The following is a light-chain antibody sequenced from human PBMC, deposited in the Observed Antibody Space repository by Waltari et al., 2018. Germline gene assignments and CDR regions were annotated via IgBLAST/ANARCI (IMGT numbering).Light chain of an antibody. V-gene: IGLV1-44*01. CDR3: ASRDDSLNGWV. Sequence: QSVLTQPPSASGTPGQRVTISCSGSRSNIGNNAVNWYQPLPGTAPKLLIYNDDQRPSAVPDRFYGSRSGPSASLAISGLQSDDEADYYCASRDDSLNGWVFGGGTKLTVL. CDR2: NDD. J-gene: IGLJ3*02. CDR1: RSNIGNNA.